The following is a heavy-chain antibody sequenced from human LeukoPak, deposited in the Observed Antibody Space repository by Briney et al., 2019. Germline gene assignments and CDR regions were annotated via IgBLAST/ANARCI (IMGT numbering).Heavy chain of an antibody. J-gene: IGHJ4*02. D-gene: IGHD3-10*01. Sequence: GGSLRLSCAASGFTFSSYSMNWVRQAPGKGLEWVSSISSSSSYIYYADSVKGRFTISRDNAKNSLYLQMNSLRAEDTAVYYCARDRSEYYYGSGSYYINWGQGTLVTVSS. CDR2: ISSSSSYI. CDR1: GFTFSSYS. CDR3: ARDRSEYYYGSGSYYIN. V-gene: IGHV3-21*01.